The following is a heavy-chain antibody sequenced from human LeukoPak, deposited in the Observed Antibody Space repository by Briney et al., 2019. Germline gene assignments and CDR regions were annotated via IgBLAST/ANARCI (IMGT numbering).Heavy chain of an antibody. V-gene: IGHV3-23*01. D-gene: IGHD5-18*01. J-gene: IGHJ4*02. CDR1: GFTFSSYA. CDR3: AKDIQLWLEGEGY. CDR2: ISGSGGST. Sequence: QPGGSLRPSCAASGFTFSSYAMSWVRQAPGKGLEWASGISGSGGSTYYADSVKGRFTISRDNSKNTLYLQLNSLRVEDTAVYYCAKDIQLWLEGEGYWGQGTLVTVSS.